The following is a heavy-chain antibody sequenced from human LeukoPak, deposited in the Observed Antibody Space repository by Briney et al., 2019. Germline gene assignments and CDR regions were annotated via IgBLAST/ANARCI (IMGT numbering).Heavy chain of an antibody. CDR1: GFTVGSHA. V-gene: IGHV3-23*01. D-gene: IGHD2-2*01. J-gene: IGHJ4*02. CDR3: AKDKLPTAMFSYVY. Sequence: GGTLRLSCAASGFTVGSHAMTWVRQAPGKGLEWVSGITYSGDNTYYAGSVKGRFTISRDNSRNTLFLQMDSLRAEDTAVYYCAKDKLPTAMFSYVYWGQGTLVTVSS. CDR2: ITYSGDNT.